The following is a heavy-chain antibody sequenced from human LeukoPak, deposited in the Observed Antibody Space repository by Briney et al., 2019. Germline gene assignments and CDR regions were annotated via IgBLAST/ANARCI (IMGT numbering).Heavy chain of an antibody. Sequence: GGSLRLSCVASGFAFDDSVMHWVRQAPGRGLEWVSGIYWNSGNIGYADSVRGRFTISRDNAKNSLYLQMNSLRAEDTAVYYCARGQVGATNTYFDYWGQGTLVTVSS. CDR3: ARGQVGATNTYFDY. CDR1: GFAFDDSV. J-gene: IGHJ4*02. V-gene: IGHV3-9*01. CDR2: IYWNSGNI. D-gene: IGHD1-26*01.